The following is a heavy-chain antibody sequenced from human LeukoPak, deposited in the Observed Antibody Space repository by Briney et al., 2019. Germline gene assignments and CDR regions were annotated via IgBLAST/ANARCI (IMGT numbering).Heavy chain of an antibody. CDR2: FDREDGET. CDR1: GYTFTSYD. V-gene: IGHV1-24*01. CDR3: ASDVRRYSYGGFDY. D-gene: IGHD5-18*01. J-gene: IGHJ4*02. Sequence: GASVKVSCKASGYTFTSYDINWVRQAPGKGLEWMGGFDREDGETNYAQKFQGRVTMTEDTSTDTAYMELSSLRSEDTALYYCASDVRRYSYGGFDYWGQGTLVTVSS.